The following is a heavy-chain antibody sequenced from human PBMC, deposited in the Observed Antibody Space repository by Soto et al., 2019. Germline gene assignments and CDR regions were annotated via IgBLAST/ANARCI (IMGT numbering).Heavy chain of an antibody. V-gene: IGHV3-48*01. CDR3: ARDGPPDYYYGMDV. Sequence: GGSLRLSCAASGFTFSNYGMHWVRQAPGKGLEWVSYISSSSSTIYYADSVKGRFTISRDNSKNTLYLQMNSLRAEDTAVYYCARDGPPDYYYGMDVWGPGTTVTVSS. CDR2: ISSSSSTI. J-gene: IGHJ6*02. CDR1: GFTFSNYG.